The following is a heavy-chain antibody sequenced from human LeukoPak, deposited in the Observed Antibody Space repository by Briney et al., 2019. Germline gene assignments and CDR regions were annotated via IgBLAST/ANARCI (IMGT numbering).Heavy chain of an antibody. J-gene: IGHJ6*03. CDR2: IIPIFGTA. V-gene: IGHV1-69*05. D-gene: IGHD6-13*01. CDR3: ARGRYRSSSWYSRYYYYYMDV. Sequence: ASVTVSCKASGGTFSSYAISWVRQAPGQGLEWMGGIIPIFGTANYAQKFQGRVTITTDESTSTAYMELSSLRSEDTAVYYCARGRYRSSSWYSRYYYYYMDVWGKGTTVTVSS. CDR1: GGTFSSYA.